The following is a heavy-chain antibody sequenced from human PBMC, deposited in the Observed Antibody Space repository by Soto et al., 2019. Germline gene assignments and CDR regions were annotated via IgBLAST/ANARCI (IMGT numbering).Heavy chain of an antibody. Sequence: ASVKVSCKASGYTFTSYGISWVRQAPGQGLEWMGWISAYNGNTNYAQKLQGRVTMTTDTSTSTAYMELRSLRSDDTAVYYCARDRRDYYEKVPPTYDYSGEGTGVTVSS. V-gene: IGHV1-18*04. J-gene: IGHJ4*02. D-gene: IGHD3-22*01. CDR1: GYTFTSYG. CDR2: ISAYNGNT. CDR3: ARDRRDYYEKVPPTYDY.